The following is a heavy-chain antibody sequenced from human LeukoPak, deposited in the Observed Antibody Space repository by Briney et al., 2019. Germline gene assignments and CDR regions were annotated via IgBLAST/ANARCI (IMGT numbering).Heavy chain of an antibody. Sequence: GGSLRLSCAASGFTFSSYAMSWVRQAPGKGLEWVSAISGSGGSTYYADSVKGRFTISRDNAKNSLYLQMNSLRDEDTAVYYCARDPFYDSSGYYGGHWGQGTLVTVSS. D-gene: IGHD3-22*01. CDR2: ISGSGGST. J-gene: IGHJ4*02. V-gene: IGHV3-23*01. CDR3: ARDPFYDSSGYYGGH. CDR1: GFTFSSYA.